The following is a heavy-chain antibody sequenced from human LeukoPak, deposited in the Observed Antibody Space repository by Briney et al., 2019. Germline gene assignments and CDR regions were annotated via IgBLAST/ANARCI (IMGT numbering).Heavy chain of an antibody. Sequence: KPSETLSLTCAVYGGSFSGYYWSWIRQPPGKGLEWIGEINHSGSTNYNPSLKSRVTISVDTSKNQFSLKLSSVTAADTAVYYCARPAWGAVAGTSFDYWGQGTLVTVSS. D-gene: IGHD6-19*01. V-gene: IGHV4-34*01. CDR3: ARPAWGAVAGTSFDY. J-gene: IGHJ4*02. CDR2: INHSGST. CDR1: GGSFSGYY.